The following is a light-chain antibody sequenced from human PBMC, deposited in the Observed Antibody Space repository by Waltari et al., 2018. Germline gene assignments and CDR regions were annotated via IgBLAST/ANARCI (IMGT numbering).Light chain of an antibody. CDR2: EVS. Sequence: QSALAQPASVSGSPGQSITISCTGTDSDVGHFDFAPWYQQHPGKAPKLIMYEVSNRPSGVSSRFSGSKSGNSASLTISGLQADDEADYFCSSYTSSTKYVFGTGTKVIVL. V-gene: IGLV2-14*01. J-gene: IGLJ1*01. CDR1: DSDVGHFDF. CDR3: SSYTSSTKYV.